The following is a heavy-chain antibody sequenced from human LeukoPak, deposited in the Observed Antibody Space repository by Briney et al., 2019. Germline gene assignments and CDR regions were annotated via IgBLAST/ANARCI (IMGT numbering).Heavy chain of an antibody. CDR1: GGSISSYY. Sequence: AETLSLTCAVSGGSISSYYWSWIRQPPGKGLEWVGYIYTSGSTNYNPSLKSRVTISVDTSKNHFSLKLSSVTAADTAVYYCARVMADYYDSSGYGDWGQGTLVTVSS. V-gene: IGHV4-4*09. CDR2: IYTSGST. D-gene: IGHD3-22*01. J-gene: IGHJ4*02. CDR3: ARVMADYYDSSGYGD.